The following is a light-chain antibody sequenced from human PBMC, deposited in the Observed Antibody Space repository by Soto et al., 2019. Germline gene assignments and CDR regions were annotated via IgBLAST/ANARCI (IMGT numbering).Light chain of an antibody. CDR2: DVS. CDR1: SSDVGGYNY. J-gene: IGLJ2*01. V-gene: IGLV2-14*03. Sequence: QSVLTQPASVSGSPGQAIIISCTGTSSDVGGYNYVSWYQQHPGKAPKLIIYDVSNRPSGVSDRFSGSKSGNTASLTIAGLQAEDEADYYCSSYTSSSTFVIFGGGTQLTVL. CDR3: SSYTSSSTFVI.